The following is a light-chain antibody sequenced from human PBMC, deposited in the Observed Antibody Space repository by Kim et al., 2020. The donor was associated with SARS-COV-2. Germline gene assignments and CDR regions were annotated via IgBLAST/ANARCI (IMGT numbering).Light chain of an antibody. Sequence: TINCKSSQSFLSSSNKKNSFAWYQQKPGQPPKLLIYWASTRESGVPDRFSGSGSGTDFTLTISSLQAEDVAVYYCQQYYSSPRWTFGQGTKVEIK. CDR1: QSFLSSSNKKNS. J-gene: IGKJ1*01. V-gene: IGKV4-1*01. CDR2: WAS. CDR3: QQYYSSPRWT.